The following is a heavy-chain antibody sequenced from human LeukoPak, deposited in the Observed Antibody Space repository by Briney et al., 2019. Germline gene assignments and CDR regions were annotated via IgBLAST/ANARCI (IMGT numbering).Heavy chain of an antibody. CDR1: GFTFSSYW. CDR2: IKTDGSST. Sequence: GGSLRLSCAASGFTFSSYWMHWVRQVPGKGLMWVSRIKTDGSSTSYADSVKGRFTISRDNAKNTLYLQMNSLRVEDTAVYYCARDFMYSISCAGCWGQGTLVTVSS. D-gene: IGHD6-13*01. J-gene: IGHJ4*02. V-gene: IGHV3-74*01. CDR3: ARDFMYSISCAGC.